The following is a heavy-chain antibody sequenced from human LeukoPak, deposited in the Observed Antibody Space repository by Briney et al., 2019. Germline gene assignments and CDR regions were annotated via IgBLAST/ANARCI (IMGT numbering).Heavy chain of an antibody. V-gene: IGHV3-7*05. J-gene: IGHJ5*02. Sequence: GGSLRLSCAASGFTFSTYWMSWVRQAPGKGLEWVANIKEDGSEKYYVDSLKGRFTISRDNAKNSLNLQMNSLRAEDTAVYYCARDPHDSSGNLFDPWGQGTLVTVSS. D-gene: IGHD3-22*01. CDR3: ARDPHDSSGNLFDP. CDR2: IKEDGSEK. CDR1: GFTFSTYW.